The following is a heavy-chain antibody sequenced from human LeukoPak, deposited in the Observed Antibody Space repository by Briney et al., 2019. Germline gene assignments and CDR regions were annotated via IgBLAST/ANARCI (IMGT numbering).Heavy chain of an antibody. V-gene: IGHV4-4*07. CDR3: ARELYYYDSSGFDY. CDR2: ICTSGST. D-gene: IGHD3-22*01. CDR1: GGSISSYY. J-gene: IGHJ4*02. Sequence: SETLSLTCTVSGGSISSYYWSWIRQPAGKGLEWIGRICTSGSTNYNPSLKSRVTMSVDTSKNQFSLKLSSVTAADTAVYYCARELYYYDSSGFDYWGQGTLVTVSS.